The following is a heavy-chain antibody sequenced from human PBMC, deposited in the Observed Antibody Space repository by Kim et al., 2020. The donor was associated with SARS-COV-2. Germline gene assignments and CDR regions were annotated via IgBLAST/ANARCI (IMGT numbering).Heavy chain of an antibody. CDR2: ISSSSSYI. J-gene: IGHJ4*02. D-gene: IGHD5-18*01. CDR3: ARVPSAMGDY. CDR1: GFTFSSYS. V-gene: IGHV3-21*01. Sequence: GGSLRLSCAASGFTFSSYSMNWVRQAPGKGLEWVSSISSSSSYIYYADSVKGRFTISRDNAKNSLYLQLNSLRAEDTAVYYCARVPSAMGDYWGQGTLVTVSS.